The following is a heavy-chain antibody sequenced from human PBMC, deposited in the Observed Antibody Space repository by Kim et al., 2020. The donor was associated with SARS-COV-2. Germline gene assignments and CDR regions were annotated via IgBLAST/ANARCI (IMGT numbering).Heavy chain of an antibody. CDR3: ARHIYDYFWGSYLDSFDY. D-gene: IGHD3-16*01. V-gene: IGHV4-39*01. J-gene: IGHJ4*02. Sequence: LKSRVTISVDPSKNQFSRKLSSVTAADTAVYYCARHIYDYFWGSYLDSFDYWGQGTLVTVSS.